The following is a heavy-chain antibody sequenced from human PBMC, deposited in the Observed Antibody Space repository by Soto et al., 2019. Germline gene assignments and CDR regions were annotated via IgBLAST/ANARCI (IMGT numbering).Heavy chain of an antibody. CDR2: ISYDGSNK. Sequence: PGGSLRLSCAASGFTFSSYSMSWVRQAPGKGLEWVAVISYDGSNKYYADSVKGRFTISRDNSKNTLYLQMNSLRAEDTAVYYCARDQGHIVATTTPPDYWGQGTLVTVSS. CDR3: ARDQGHIVATTTPPDY. V-gene: IGHV3-30-3*01. D-gene: IGHD5-12*01. CDR1: GFTFSSYS. J-gene: IGHJ4*02.